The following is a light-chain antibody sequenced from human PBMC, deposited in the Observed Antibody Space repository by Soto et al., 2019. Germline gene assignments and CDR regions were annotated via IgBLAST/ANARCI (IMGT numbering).Light chain of an antibody. Sequence: EIVLTQSPGTLSLSPGERATLSCRASQSVTSSYLAWYQQKPGQAPRLLMYGASSRATGIPDRFSGSGSGTDFTLTITRLEPEDFAVYYCQQYGSLPRTFGQGTKLEI. CDR1: QSVTSSY. CDR3: QQYGSLPRT. J-gene: IGKJ1*01. V-gene: IGKV3-20*01. CDR2: GAS.